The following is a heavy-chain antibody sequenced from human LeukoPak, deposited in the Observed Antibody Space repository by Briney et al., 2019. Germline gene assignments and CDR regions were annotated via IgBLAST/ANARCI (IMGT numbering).Heavy chain of an antibody. V-gene: IGHV3-48*03. CDR3: ARQFAY. CDR1: GFTFSTYQ. Sequence: GGSLRLSCAASGFTFSTYQMNWVRQAPGKGLEWVSYISGSGTTIYYADSVKGRFTISRDNAKNSLYLQMDSLRAEDTAVYYCARQFAYWGQGTLVAVSS. CDR2: ISGSGTTI. J-gene: IGHJ4*02.